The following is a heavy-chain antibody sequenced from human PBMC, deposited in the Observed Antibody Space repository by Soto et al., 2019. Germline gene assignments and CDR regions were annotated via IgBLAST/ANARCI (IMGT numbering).Heavy chain of an antibody. Sequence: SVELCSAASGARFASCSRSWVRQAPGQGLEWMGGIIPIFGTANYAQKFQGRVTITADESPSTAYMELSSLRSEDTAVYYCARDPYYYDSSGYSRMDASDIWGQGTMVTVSS. CDR3: ARDPYYYDSSGYSRMDASDI. CDR1: GARFASCS. J-gene: IGHJ3*02. V-gene: IGHV1-69*13. D-gene: IGHD3-22*01. CDR2: IIPIFGTA.